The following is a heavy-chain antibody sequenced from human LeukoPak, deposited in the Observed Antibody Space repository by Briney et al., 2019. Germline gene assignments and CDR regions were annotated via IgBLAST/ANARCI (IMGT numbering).Heavy chain of an antibody. CDR2: IYNNGYT. D-gene: IGHD4-17*01. CDR3: ARVGGDQVGY. CDR1: GLTVRSKY. J-gene: IGHJ4*02. V-gene: IGHV3-53*01. Sequence: GGSLSLSCAASGLTVRSKYMSWVRQAPGKGLEGVSVIYNNGYTHYADSVKGRFTISRDNYKNTLYLQMNRLRAEDTAVYYCARVGGDQVGYWGQGTLVAVSS.